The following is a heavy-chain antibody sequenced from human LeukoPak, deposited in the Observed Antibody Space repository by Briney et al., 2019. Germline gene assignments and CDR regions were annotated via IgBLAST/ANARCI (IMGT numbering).Heavy chain of an antibody. CDR2: ISWNSGSI. Sequence: GRSLRLSCAASGFIFDDYAMHWVRQAPGKGLEWVSGISWNSGSIGYADSVKGRFTISRDNAKNSLYLQMNSLRAEDTALYYCAKDSRSSWFNWFDPWGQGTLVTVSS. D-gene: IGHD6-13*01. V-gene: IGHV3-9*01. CDR3: AKDSRSSWFNWFDP. CDR1: GFIFDDYA. J-gene: IGHJ5*02.